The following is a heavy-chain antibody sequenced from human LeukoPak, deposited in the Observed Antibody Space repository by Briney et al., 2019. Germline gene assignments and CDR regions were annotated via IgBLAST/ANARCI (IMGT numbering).Heavy chain of an antibody. V-gene: IGHV4-39*01. CDR1: GASISGSRFH. CDR3: AKPLSSGWAIFDY. Sequence: PSETLSLTCTVSGASISGSRFHWGWIRQPPGKGLEWIGSIHYSGNTNYNPSLKSRVTVSVDTSKNQFSLRLYSVTATDTAVYYCAKPLSSGWAIFDYWGQGTLVTVSS. CDR2: IHYSGNT. D-gene: IGHD6-19*01. J-gene: IGHJ4*02.